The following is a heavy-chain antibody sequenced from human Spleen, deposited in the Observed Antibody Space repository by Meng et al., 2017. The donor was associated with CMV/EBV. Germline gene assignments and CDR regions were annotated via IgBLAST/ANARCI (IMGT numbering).Heavy chain of an antibody. J-gene: IGHJ4*02. V-gene: IGHV3-48*03. D-gene: IGHD6-13*01. Sequence: GGSLRLSCVASGFTFSTYEFNWVRQAPGKGLEWLAHINAGPTNIYYADSVKGRFTISRDDAKSSLYLQMSSLRADDTALYYCARDLYSSSSDDYWGQGTLVTVSS. CDR1: GFTFSTYE. CDR2: INAGPTNI. CDR3: ARDLYSSSSDDY.